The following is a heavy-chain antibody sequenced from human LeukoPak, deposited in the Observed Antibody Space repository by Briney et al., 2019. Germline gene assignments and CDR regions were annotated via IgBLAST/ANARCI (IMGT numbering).Heavy chain of an antibody. Sequence: GGSLRLSCAASGFTFSSYWMSWVRQAPGRGLEGVANIKHDGSEKYYVDSVKGRFTISRDNAKNSLYLQMNSLRAEDTAVYFCARVTWELGGSDYWGQGTLVTVSS. J-gene: IGHJ4*02. D-gene: IGHD1-26*01. V-gene: IGHV3-7*01. CDR1: GFTFSSYW. CDR3: ARVTWELGGSDY. CDR2: IKHDGSEK.